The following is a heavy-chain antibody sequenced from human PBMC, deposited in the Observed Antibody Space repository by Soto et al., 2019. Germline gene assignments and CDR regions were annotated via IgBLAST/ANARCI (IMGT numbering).Heavy chain of an antibody. CDR2: VSHDGRNT. J-gene: IGHJ4*02. Sequence: GSVRRSCAACGFTFSKYAMHWVRQAPGKGLEWVAVVSHDGRNTHYADSVKGRFTISRDSSKNTVSLEMTSLRAEDTAVYYCAKGGRQWLVTSDFNYWGQGALVTVSS. CDR1: GFTFSKYA. D-gene: IGHD6-19*01. CDR3: AKGGRQWLVTSDFNY. V-gene: IGHV3-30*18.